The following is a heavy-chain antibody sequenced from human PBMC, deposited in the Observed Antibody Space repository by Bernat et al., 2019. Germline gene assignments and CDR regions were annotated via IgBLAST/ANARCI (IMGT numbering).Heavy chain of an antibody. V-gene: IGHV3-23*01. CDR1: GFSFSTFG. CDR2: IGTTGGNT. CDR3: ARLNSWVRFDY. J-gene: IGHJ4*02. Sequence: EVQLLESGGGLVQPGGSLRLSCAASGFSFSTFGMSWVRQAPGRGLEWVSDIGTTGGNTYYADSVRGRFTISRDNSKNMVFLQMDSVGGEDTAVYYCARLNSWVRFDYWGQGTLVTVSS. D-gene: IGHD3-16*01.